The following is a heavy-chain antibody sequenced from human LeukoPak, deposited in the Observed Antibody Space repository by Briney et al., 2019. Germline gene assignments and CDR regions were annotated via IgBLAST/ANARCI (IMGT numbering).Heavy chain of an antibody. Sequence: SVKVSCKASGGTFSSYAISWVRQAPGQGLEWMGGIIPIFGTANYAQKFQGRVTITADESTSTAYMELSSLRSEDTAVYYCAREGGYASNERRFPWFDPWGQGTLVTVSS. CDR3: AREGGYASNERRFPWFDP. CDR1: GGTFSSYA. D-gene: IGHD2-2*01. J-gene: IGHJ5*02. V-gene: IGHV1-69*13. CDR2: IIPIFGTA.